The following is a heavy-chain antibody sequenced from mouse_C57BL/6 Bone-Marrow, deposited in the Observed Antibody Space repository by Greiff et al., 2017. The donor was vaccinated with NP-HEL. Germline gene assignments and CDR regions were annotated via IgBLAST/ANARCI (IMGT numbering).Heavy chain of an antibody. D-gene: IGHD2-4*01. J-gene: IGHJ4*01. Sequence: EVKVEESGGGLVQPKGLLKLSCAASGFTFNTYAMHWVRQAPGKGLEWVARIRSKSSNYATYYADSVKDRFTISRDDSQSMLYLQMNNLKTEDTAMYYCVRGRLRRGYYAMDYWGQGTSVTVSS. CDR1: GFTFNTYA. CDR2: IRSKSSNYAT. CDR3: VRGRLRRGYYAMDY. V-gene: IGHV10-3*01.